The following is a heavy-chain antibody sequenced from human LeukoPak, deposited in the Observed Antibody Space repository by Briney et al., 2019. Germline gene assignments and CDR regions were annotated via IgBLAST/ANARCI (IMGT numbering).Heavy chain of an antibody. CDR3: ARDMTGPVDY. Sequence: GGSLRLSCAAAGFTFSTYWMHWVRQVPGKGLVWVSRINSDGRITGYADSVKGRFTISRDNAKDTLYLQMNSLRAEDTAAYYCARDMTGPVDYWGQGTLVTVSS. CDR2: INSDGRIT. CDR1: GFTFSTYW. J-gene: IGHJ4*02. V-gene: IGHV3-74*01. D-gene: IGHD3-9*01.